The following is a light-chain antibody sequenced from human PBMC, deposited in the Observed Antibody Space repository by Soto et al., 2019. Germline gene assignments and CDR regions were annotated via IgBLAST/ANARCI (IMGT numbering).Light chain of an antibody. J-gene: IGLJ2*01. V-gene: IGLV2-14*01. CDR1: NNDVGAYTY. Sequence: QSALTQPASVSGSPGQSITISCTGTNNDVGAYTYVSWYQQHPGKAPRLIIYEVSERPSGVSNRFSGSKSGNTASLVISELQAEDEADYYCSSYRTGSRVFGGGTQLTVL. CDR2: EVS. CDR3: SSYRTGSRV.